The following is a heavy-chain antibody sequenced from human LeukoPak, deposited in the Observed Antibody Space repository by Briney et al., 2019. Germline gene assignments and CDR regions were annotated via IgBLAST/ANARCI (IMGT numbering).Heavy chain of an antibody. D-gene: IGHD3-3*01. CDR2: ISYDGNEQ. V-gene: IGHV3-30*04. Sequence: PGGSLRLSCAASGFTFSSYAMSWVRQTPGKGLEWVAVISYDGNEQYYADSVKGRFSVSRDDSGRTMYLQMNSLRTEDTATYYCARDGTIYGILPHLDYWGQGTLVTVAP. CDR1: GFTFSSYA. J-gene: IGHJ4*02. CDR3: ARDGTIYGILPHLDY.